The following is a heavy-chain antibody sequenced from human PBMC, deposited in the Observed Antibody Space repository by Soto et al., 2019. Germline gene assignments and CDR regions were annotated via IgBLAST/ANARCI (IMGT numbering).Heavy chain of an antibody. Sequence: PGGSLRLSCAASGFIFSSYAMHWVRQAPGKVREWVAVISYNGSNKYCADFVKGRFTITNDNSKKTLYLQMSRLRAEETAVYYCASHLGPGYSSGWFDYWGQGTLVTFSS. J-gene: IGHJ4*02. CDR1: GFIFSSYA. CDR3: ASHLGPGYSSGWFDY. V-gene: IGHV3-30-3*01. D-gene: IGHD6-19*01. CDR2: ISYNGSNK.